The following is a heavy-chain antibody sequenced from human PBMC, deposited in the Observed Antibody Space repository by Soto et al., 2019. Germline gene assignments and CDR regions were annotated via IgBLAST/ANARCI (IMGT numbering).Heavy chain of an antibody. J-gene: IGHJ6*02. V-gene: IGHV1-69*13. Sequence: SVKVSCKASGGTFSSYAISWVRQAPGQGLEWMGGIIPIFGTANYAQKFQGRVTITAYESTSTAYMELSSLRSEDTAVYYCARDHKKYQLLNYYYYYGMDVWGQGTTVT. CDR1: GGTFSSYA. CDR2: IIPIFGTA. CDR3: ARDHKKYQLLNYYYYYGMDV. D-gene: IGHD2-2*01.